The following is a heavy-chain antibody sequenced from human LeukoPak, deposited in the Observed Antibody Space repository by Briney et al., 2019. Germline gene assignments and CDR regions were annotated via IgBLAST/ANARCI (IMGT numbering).Heavy chain of an antibody. Sequence: GASVKVSCKASGYTFTGYYMHWVRQAPGQGLEWMGWINPNSGGTNYAQKFQGRVTMTRDTSISTAYMELSRLRSDDTAVYYCARDPSDCSSTSCYYFDYWGQGTLVTVSS. D-gene: IGHD2-2*01. V-gene: IGHV1-2*02. CDR1: GYTFTGYY. J-gene: IGHJ4*02. CDR3: ARDPSDCSSTSCYYFDY. CDR2: INPNSGGT.